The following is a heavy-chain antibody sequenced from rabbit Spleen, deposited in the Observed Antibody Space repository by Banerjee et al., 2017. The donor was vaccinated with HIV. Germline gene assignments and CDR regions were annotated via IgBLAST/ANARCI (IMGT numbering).Heavy chain of an antibody. D-gene: IGHD1-1*01. J-gene: IGHJ4*01. Sequence: QSLEESGGDLVKPGASLTLTCTASGFSFSSGYDMCWVRQAPGKGLVLIACIDTSSDIIYDESWAKGRLTFSKTASTTVTILTTSLTAADAATSCCAKEIDGIIGWNFGLWGPGTLVTVS. V-gene: IGHV1S40*01. CDR1: GFSFSSGYD. CDR3: AKEIDGIIGWNFGL. CDR2: IDTSSDII.